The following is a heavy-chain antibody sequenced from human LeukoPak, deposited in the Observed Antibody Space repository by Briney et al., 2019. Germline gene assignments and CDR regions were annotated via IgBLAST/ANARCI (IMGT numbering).Heavy chain of an antibody. CDR3: ARAPLYSSGWYEY. V-gene: IGHV3-21*01. D-gene: IGHD6-19*01. CDR2: ISSSSSYI. Sequence: KPGGSLRLSCAASGSTSRGISINWVPQAPGKGWRWVSPISSSSSYIYYADSVKGRFTISRDNAKNSLYLQMNSLRAEDTAVYYCARAPLYSSGWYEYWGQGTLVTVSS. CDR1: GSTSRGIS. J-gene: IGHJ4*02.